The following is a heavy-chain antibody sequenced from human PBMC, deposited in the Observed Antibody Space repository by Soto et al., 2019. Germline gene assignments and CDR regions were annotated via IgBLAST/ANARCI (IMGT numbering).Heavy chain of an antibody. V-gene: IGHV1-69*13. CDR3: AGLLSGSYAAYFDY. Sequence: SVKVSCKASGGTFSSYAISWVRQSPGQGLEWMGGIIPIFGTANYAQKFQGRVTITADESTSTAYMELSSLRSEDTAVYYCAGLLSGSYAAYFDYWGQGTLVTVSS. CDR1: GGTFSSYA. D-gene: IGHD1-26*01. CDR2: IIPIFGTA. J-gene: IGHJ4*02.